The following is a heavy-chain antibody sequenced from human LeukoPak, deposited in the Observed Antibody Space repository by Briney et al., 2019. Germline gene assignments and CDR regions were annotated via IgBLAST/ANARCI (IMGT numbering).Heavy chain of an antibody. CDR1: GGSISGYY. Sequence: SETLSLTCTVSGGSISGYYWSWIRQPPGKGLEWIGEINHSGSTNYNPSLKSRVTISVDTSKNQFSLKLSSVTAADTAVYCCARGRDGRTFDYWGQGTLVTVSS. J-gene: IGHJ4*02. CDR3: ARGRDGRTFDY. D-gene: IGHD1-26*01. CDR2: INHSGST. V-gene: IGHV4-34*01.